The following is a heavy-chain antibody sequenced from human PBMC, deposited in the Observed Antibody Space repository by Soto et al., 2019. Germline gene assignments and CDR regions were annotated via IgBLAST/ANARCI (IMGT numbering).Heavy chain of an antibody. J-gene: IGHJ4*02. V-gene: IGHV4-61*01. CDR3: ARDLAWYYDSSGYPVPV. D-gene: IGHD3-22*01. Sequence: SETLSLTCTVSGGSVSSGSYYWSWIRQPPGKGLEWIGYIYYSGSTNYNPSLKSRVTISVDTSKNQFSLKLSSVTAADTAVYYCARDLAWYYDSSGYPVPVWGQGTLVTVSS. CDR1: GGSVSSGSYY. CDR2: IYYSGST.